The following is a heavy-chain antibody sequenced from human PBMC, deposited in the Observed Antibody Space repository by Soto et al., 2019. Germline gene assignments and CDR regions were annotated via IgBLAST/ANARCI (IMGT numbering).Heavy chain of an antibody. Sequence: SETLSLTCTVSGGSISSYYWIWIRQPPGKGLEWIGYIYYSGSTNYNPSLKSRVTISVDTSKNQFSLKLSSVTAADTAVYYCARGSCSGGSCYSGPDYWGQGTLVTVSS. D-gene: IGHD2-15*01. J-gene: IGHJ4*02. CDR2: IYYSGST. V-gene: IGHV4-59*01. CDR1: GGSISSYY. CDR3: ARGSCSGGSCYSGPDY.